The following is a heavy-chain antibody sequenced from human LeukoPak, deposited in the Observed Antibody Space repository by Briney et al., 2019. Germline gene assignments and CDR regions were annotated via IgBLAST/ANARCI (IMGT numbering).Heavy chain of an antibody. CDR3: AKVEAVRYYYYGMDV. Sequence: GESLRHSCAASGFPFSSYAMSWVRQAPGKGLEWVSAISGSGGRTYYAASVKGRFTISRDNSKNTLYLQMNSLRADDTAVYYCAKVEAVRYYYYGMDVWGQGTTVTVSS. CDR2: ISGSGGRT. V-gene: IGHV3-23*01. D-gene: IGHD6-19*01. CDR1: GFPFSSYA. J-gene: IGHJ6*02.